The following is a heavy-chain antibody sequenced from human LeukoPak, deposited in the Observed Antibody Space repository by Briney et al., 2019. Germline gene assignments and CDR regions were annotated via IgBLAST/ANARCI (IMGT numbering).Heavy chain of an antibody. D-gene: IGHD6-19*01. J-gene: IGHJ4*02. Sequence: SGGTLRLSCAASGFTFSSYGMSWVRQAPGKGLEWVSAISGSGGSTYYADSVKGRFTISRDNSKNTLYLQMNSLRAEDTAVYYCAKDSFSSGWYYYSGAGTPVTVSS. CDR2: ISGSGGST. CDR1: GFTFSSYG. CDR3: AKDSFSSGWYYY. V-gene: IGHV3-23*01.